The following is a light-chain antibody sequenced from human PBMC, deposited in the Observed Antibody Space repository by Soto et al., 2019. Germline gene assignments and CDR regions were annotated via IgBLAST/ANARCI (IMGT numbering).Light chain of an antibody. Sequence: QCPLTQPASVSGSPGQSITISCTGTSSDVGGYNYVSWYQQHPGKAPKLMIYEVSNRPSGVSNRFSGSKYGNTASLTISGLQAEDEADYYCSSYTGSSTLSVFGTGTKVTVL. CDR2: EVS. CDR1: SSDVGGYNY. CDR3: SSYTGSSTLSV. J-gene: IGLJ1*01. V-gene: IGLV2-14*01.